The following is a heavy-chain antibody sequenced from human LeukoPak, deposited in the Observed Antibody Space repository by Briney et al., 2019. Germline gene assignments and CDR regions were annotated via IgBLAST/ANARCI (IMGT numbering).Heavy chain of an antibody. D-gene: IGHD6-13*01. CDR2: IYPGDSDT. CDR1: GYNFTSYW. V-gene: IGHV5-51*01. J-gene: IGHJ3*02. CDR3: ARQKFGSSWSDALDI. Sequence: GGSLQISCKGSGYNFTSYWIGWVRQMPGKGLEGMGIIYPGDSDTRYSPSFQGQVTISADKSISTAYLQWSSLKASDTAMYYCARQKFGSSWSDALDIWGQGTMVTVSS.